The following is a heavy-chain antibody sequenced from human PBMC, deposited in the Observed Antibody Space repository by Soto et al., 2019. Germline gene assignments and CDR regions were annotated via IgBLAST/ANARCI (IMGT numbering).Heavy chain of an antibody. J-gene: IGHJ6*02. D-gene: IGHD4-17*01. Sequence: QVQLVQSGAEVKKPGASVKVSCKASGYTFTSYDINWVRQATGQGLEWMGWMNPNSGNTGYAQKFQGRVTMTRNTSISTAYMELSSLRSEDTAVYYCARGPHRFLYGDYNDYYYYGMDVWGQGTTVTVSS. CDR3: ARGPHRFLYGDYNDYYYYGMDV. CDR1: GYTFTSYD. CDR2: MNPNSGNT. V-gene: IGHV1-8*01.